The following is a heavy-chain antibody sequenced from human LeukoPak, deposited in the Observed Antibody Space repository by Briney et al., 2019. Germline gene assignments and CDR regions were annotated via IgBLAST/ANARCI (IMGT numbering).Heavy chain of an antibody. V-gene: IGHV4-59*01. CDR1: GGSISSFY. Sequence: PSETLSLTCTVSGGSISSFYWSWLRRPPGKGLEWIGYIDYSGSTNYSPSLKSRVTISVDSSQTQFSLKLNSVTAADTAVYYCARGGDTFDYWGQGTLATVSS. CDR3: ARGGDTFDY. D-gene: IGHD2-21*01. CDR2: IDYSGST. J-gene: IGHJ4*02.